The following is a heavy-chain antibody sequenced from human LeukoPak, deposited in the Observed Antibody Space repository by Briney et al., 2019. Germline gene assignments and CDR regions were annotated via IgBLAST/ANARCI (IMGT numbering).Heavy chain of an antibody. Sequence: LGESPKTPCKGSGYSFTSYWNSWGRQMPGKGLEWMGRIDPRDSYTNYSPSFQGHVDISDDHFISTAYLQWSSLKASDTAMYYCARHVPYCYDSSGYPRARGHADYCGQGTLVTVSS. J-gene: IGHJ4*02. CDR2: IDPRDSYT. CDR3: ARHVPYCYDSSGYPRARGHADY. V-gene: IGHV5-10-1*01. D-gene: IGHD3-22*01. CDR1: GYSFTSYW.